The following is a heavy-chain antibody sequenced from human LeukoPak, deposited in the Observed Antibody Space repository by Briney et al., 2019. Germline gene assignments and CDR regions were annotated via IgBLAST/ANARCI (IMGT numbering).Heavy chain of an antibody. V-gene: IGHV4-59*01. CDR2: IYYSGST. J-gene: IGHJ4*02. CDR3: ARGGRLLGKFDY. Sequence: PSETLSLTCTVSVGSITNYYWSWIRQPPGKGLEWIGYIYYSGSTNYNPSLKSRVTISVDTSTNQFSLKLSSVTAADTAVYFCARGGRLLGKFDYWGQGTLVTVYS. D-gene: IGHD3-22*01. CDR1: VGSITNYY.